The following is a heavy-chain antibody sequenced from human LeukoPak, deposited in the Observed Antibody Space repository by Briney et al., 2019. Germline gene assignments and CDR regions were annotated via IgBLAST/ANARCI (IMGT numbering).Heavy chain of an antibody. CDR3: ARVRFSGDREDY. Sequence: QPGGSLRLSCAASGFTFSDYEMNWVRQAPGKGLEWVSYISTAGSTKYYADSVKGRFTISRDNAKNSLYLQMNSLRDEDTAVYYCARVRFSGDREDYWGQGTLVTVSS. J-gene: IGHJ4*02. D-gene: IGHD3-10*01. CDR2: ISTAGSTK. CDR1: GFTFSDYE. V-gene: IGHV3-48*03.